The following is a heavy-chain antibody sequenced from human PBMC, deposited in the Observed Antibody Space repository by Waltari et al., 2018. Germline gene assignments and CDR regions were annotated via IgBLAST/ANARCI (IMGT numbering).Heavy chain of an antibody. J-gene: IGHJ4*02. V-gene: IGHV2-5*01. CDR3: AHRRIYYDSILAFDY. CDR2: LYWNDDK. D-gene: IGHD3-3*01. Sequence: QITLKESGPTLVKPTQTLTLTCTFSGFSLSTSGVGVGWIRQPPGKALEWLALLYWNDDKRYSPSLKCRLTITKDTSKNQVVLTMTNMDPVETATYYCAHRRIYYDSILAFDYWGQGTLVTVSS. CDR1: GFSLSTSGVG.